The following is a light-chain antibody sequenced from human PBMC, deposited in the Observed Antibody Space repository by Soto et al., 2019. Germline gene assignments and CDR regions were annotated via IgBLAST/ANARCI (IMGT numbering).Light chain of an antibody. J-gene: IGKJ4*01. CDR2: GAS. V-gene: IGKV3-20*01. CDR3: QHYRTS. Sequence: EIVLTQSPGTLSLSPGERATLSCRASQSVSSSYLAWYQQKPGQPPRLLIFGASSRATGIPDRFTGSGSGTYFTLTITRLESEDFAVYYCQHYRTSFGGGTKVEIK. CDR1: QSVSSSY.